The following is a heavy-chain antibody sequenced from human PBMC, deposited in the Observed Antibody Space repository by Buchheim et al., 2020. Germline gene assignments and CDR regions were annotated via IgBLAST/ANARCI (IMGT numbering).Heavy chain of an antibody. CDR2: ISYDGSNK. J-gene: IGHJ4*02. CDR1: GFTFSSYG. D-gene: IGHD2-15*01. Sequence: QVQLVESGGGVVQPGRSLRLSCAASGFTFSSYGMHWVRQAPGKGLEWVAVISYDGSNKYYADSVKGRFTISRDNSKNTLYLQINSLRAEDTAVYYCAKDREDMDYFDYWGQGTL. V-gene: IGHV3-30*18. CDR3: AKDREDMDYFDY.